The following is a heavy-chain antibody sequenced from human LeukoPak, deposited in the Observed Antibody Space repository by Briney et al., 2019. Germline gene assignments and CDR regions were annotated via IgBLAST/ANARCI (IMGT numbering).Heavy chain of an antibody. CDR3: ARIGDPRDYYGMDV. Sequence: SETLSLTCTVSGGSISSSTYYWGWIRQPPGKGLEWIGSIYYTGSTYYTPSLKSRVTISVDTSKNQFSLRLSSATAADTAVYYCARIGDPRDYYGMDVWGQGTTVTVSS. J-gene: IGHJ6*02. D-gene: IGHD4-17*01. CDR1: GGSISSSTYY. V-gene: IGHV4-39*01. CDR2: IYYTGST.